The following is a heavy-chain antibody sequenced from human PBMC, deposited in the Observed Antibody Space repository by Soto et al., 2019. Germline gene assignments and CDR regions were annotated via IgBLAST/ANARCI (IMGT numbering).Heavy chain of an antibody. J-gene: IGHJ1*01. CDR3: ARLNDYVEFFQH. V-gene: IGHV4-39*01. CDR1: GGAIDSSSYY. D-gene: IGHD4-17*01. Sequence: QLQLQESGPGLMKPSETLSLTCNVSGGAIDSSSYYWGWIRQPPGKGLEWIGSIFHTGSTYYNPSLKSRLTISVDTSKNKFSLRLSSVTAADTAVYFCARLNDYVEFFQHWGQGTLVTVSS. CDR2: IFHTGST.